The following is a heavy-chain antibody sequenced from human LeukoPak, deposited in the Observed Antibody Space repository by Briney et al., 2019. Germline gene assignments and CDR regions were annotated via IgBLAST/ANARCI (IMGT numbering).Heavy chain of an antibody. D-gene: IGHD2-15*01. J-gene: IGHJ5*02. CDR3: AREVARQGYCSGGSCANWFDP. CDR2: INHSGST. Sequence: PSETLSLTCAVYGGSFSGYYWSWIRQPPGKGLEWIGEINHSGSTNYNPSLKSRVTISVDTSKNQFSLKLSSVAAADTAVYYCAREVARQGYCSGGSCANWFDPWGQGTLVTVSS. V-gene: IGHV4-34*01. CDR1: GGSFSGYY.